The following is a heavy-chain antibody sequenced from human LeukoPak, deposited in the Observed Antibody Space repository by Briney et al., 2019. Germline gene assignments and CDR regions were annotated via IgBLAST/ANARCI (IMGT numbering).Heavy chain of an antibody. V-gene: IGHV1-46*01. CDR1: GYTFTSYY. CDR3: ARKYYDILTGYLGDAFDI. CDR2: INPSGGST. D-gene: IGHD3-9*01. Sequence: ASVKVSCKASGYTFTSYYMHWVRQAPGPGLEWMGIINPSGGSTSYAQKFQGRVTMTRDTSTSTVYMELSSLRSEDTAVYYCARKYYDILTGYLGDAFDIWGQGTMVTVSS. J-gene: IGHJ3*02.